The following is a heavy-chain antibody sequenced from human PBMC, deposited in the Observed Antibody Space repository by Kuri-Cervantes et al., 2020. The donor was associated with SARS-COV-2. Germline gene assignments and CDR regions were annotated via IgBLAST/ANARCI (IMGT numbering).Heavy chain of an antibody. Sequence: LSLTCAASEFTFSSYDMTWVRPAPGMGLEWVSSISIGSDYIYYADSVKGRFTVSRDNADDSLYLQMNSPGVGDTAVYYCGRHRGYCSGGGCYSTGFSFDYWGQGALVTVSS. V-gene: IGHV3-21*01. CDR1: EFTFSSYD. CDR3: GRHRGYCSGGGCYSTGFSFDY. D-gene: IGHD2-15*01. J-gene: IGHJ4*02. CDR2: ISIGSDYI.